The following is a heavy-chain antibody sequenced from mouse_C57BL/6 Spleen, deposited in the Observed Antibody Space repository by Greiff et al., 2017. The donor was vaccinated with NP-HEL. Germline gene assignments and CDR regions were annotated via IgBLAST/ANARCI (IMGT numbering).Heavy chain of an antibody. CDR3: ARSGTTVVEDYAMDY. J-gene: IGHJ4*01. CDR2: ILPGSGST. D-gene: IGHD1-1*01. Sequence: VKLQESGAELMKPGASVKLSCKATGYTFTGYWIEWVKQRPGHGLEWIGEILPGSGSTNYNEKFKGKATFTADTSSNTAYMQLSSLTTEDSAIYYCARSGTTVVEDYAMDYWGQGTSVTVSS. CDR1: GYTFTGYW. V-gene: IGHV1-9*01.